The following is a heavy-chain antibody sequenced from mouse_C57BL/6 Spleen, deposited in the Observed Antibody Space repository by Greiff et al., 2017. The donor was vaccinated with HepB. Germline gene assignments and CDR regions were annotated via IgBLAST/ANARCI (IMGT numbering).Heavy chain of an antibody. D-gene: IGHD4-1*01. Sequence: QVQLQQPGAELVKPGASVKLSCKASGYTFTSYWMQWVKQRPGQGLEWIGEIDPSDSYTNYNQKFKGKATLTVDTSSSTAYMQLSSLTSEDSAVYYCARGRGNWEYFDYWGQGTTLTVSS. CDR3: ARGRGNWEYFDY. V-gene: IGHV1-50*01. CDR1: GYTFTSYW. J-gene: IGHJ2*01. CDR2: IDPSDSYT.